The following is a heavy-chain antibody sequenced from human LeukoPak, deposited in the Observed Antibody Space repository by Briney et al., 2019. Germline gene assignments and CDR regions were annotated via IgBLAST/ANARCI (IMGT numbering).Heavy chain of an antibody. J-gene: IGHJ4*02. V-gene: IGHV7-4-1*02. D-gene: IGHD2-15*01. Sequence: ASVKVSCKASGYTFISYAMNWVRQAPGQGLEWMGWINTNTGNPTYAQGFTGRFVFSLDTSVSTAYLQISSLKAEDTAVYYCARDSLGYCSGGSCYPGYWGQGTLVTVSS. CDR1: GYTFISYA. CDR3: ARDSLGYCSGGSCYPGY. CDR2: INTNTGNP.